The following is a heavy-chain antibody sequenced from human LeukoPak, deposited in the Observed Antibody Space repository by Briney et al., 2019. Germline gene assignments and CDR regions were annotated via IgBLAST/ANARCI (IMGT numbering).Heavy chain of an antibody. CDR1: GDSIRRYF. D-gene: IGHD5-12*01. V-gene: IGHV4-59*01. CDR2: VHHSGTS. Sequence: SETLSLTCSVSGDSIRRYFWSWIRLSPGKGLEWIGYVHHSGTSRYKPSLESRVTISLDTSENQFSLTLKSVTAADTALYYCAGAEIDRLRSPGTLYYIDAWGPGTLVTVSS. J-gene: IGHJ5*02. CDR3: AGAEIDRLRSPGTLYYIDA.